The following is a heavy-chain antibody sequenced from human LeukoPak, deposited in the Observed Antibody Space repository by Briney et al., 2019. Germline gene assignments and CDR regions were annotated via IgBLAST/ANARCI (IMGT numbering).Heavy chain of an antibody. CDR2: INHSGST. D-gene: IGHD3-3*01. Sequence: SETLSLTCAVYGGSFSGYYWSWIRQPPGKGLEWIGEINHSGSTNYNPSLKSRVTISVDTSKNQFSLKLSSVTAADTAAYYCARSRVLRFLDYYYYGMDVWGQGTAVTVSS. J-gene: IGHJ6*02. V-gene: IGHV4-34*01. CDR1: GGSFSGYY. CDR3: ARSRVLRFLDYYYYGMDV.